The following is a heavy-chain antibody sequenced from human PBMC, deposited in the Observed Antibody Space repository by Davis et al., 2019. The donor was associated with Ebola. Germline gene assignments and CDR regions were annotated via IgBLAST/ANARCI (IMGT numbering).Heavy chain of an antibody. J-gene: IGHJ2*01. CDR1: GGSISSYY. CDR3: ARSTVTWYFDL. CDR2: IYYSGST. V-gene: IGHV4-59*12. Sequence: MPSETLSLTCTVSGGSISSYYWSWIRQPPGKGLEWIGYIYYSGSTNYNPSLKSRVTISVDTSKNQFSLKLSSVTAADTAVYYCARSTVTWYFDLWGRGTLVTVSS. D-gene: IGHD4-11*01.